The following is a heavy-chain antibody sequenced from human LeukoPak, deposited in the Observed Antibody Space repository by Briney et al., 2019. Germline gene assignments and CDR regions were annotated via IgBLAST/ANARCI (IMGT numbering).Heavy chain of an antibody. CDR1: GFTFIDYS. CDR3: ARAGIVGADY. J-gene: IGHJ4*02. V-gene: IGHV3-48*01. Sequence: GGSLRLSCAASGFTFIDYSMNWVRQAPGKGLEWVSYISSSSSTIYYADSVKGRFTISRDNAKNSLYLQMNSLRAEDTAVYYCARAGIVGADYWGQGTLVTVSS. CDR2: ISSSSSTI. D-gene: IGHD1-26*01.